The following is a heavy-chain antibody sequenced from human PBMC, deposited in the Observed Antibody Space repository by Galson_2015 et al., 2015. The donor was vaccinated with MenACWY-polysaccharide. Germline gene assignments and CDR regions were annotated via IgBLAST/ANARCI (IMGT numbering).Heavy chain of an antibody. Sequence: SVKVSCKASGYTFTSYDINWVRQSTGQGLQWMGWMNPNSGNTGYAQDFQGRVTMTRNTSISTAYMELNSLRSEDTAVYYCASTKAGTHYFEYWGQGTLLTVSS. CDR3: ASTKAGTHYFEY. CDR2: MNPNSGNT. CDR1: GYTFTSYD. D-gene: IGHD6-19*01. J-gene: IGHJ4*02. V-gene: IGHV1-8*01.